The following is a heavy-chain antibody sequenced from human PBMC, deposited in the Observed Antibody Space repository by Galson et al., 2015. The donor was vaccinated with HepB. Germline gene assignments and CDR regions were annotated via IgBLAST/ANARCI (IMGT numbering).Heavy chain of an antibody. J-gene: IGHJ4*01. CDR1: GFTFSGNY. CDR2: IYSGGTT. Sequence: SLRLSCAASGFTFSGNYMSWVRQAPGRGLEWVSVIYSGGTTHYADSVKGRFAISRDSSKNTVYLQMNSLRVEDTAVYYCASSIVAGTQPLKYWGQGTLVTVSS. D-gene: IGHD6-19*01. CDR3: ASSIVAGTQPLKY. V-gene: IGHV3-53*01.